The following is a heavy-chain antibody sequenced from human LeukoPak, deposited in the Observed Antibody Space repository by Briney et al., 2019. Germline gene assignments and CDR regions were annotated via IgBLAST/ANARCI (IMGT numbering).Heavy chain of an antibody. CDR1: GYTFTGYY. Sequence: ASVKVSCKASGYTFTGYYMHWVRQAPGQGLEWMGWINPNSGGTNYAQKFQGRVTMTRDTSISTAYMELSRLRSDDTAVYYCARVGYSSSWYGGNYYYYGMDVWGQGTTVTASS. CDR3: ARVGYSSSWYGGNYYYYGMDV. CDR2: INPNSGGT. J-gene: IGHJ6*02. D-gene: IGHD6-13*01. V-gene: IGHV1-2*02.